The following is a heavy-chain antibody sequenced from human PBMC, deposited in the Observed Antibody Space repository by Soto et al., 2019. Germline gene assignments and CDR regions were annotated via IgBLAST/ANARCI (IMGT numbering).Heavy chain of an antibody. CDR1: GFTFSSYA. J-gene: IGHJ4*02. Sequence: GGSLRLSCAASGFTFSSYAMSWVRQAPGKGLEWVSAISGSGGSTYYADSVKGRFTISRDNSKNTLYLQMNSLRAEDTAVYYCAKNGREASGTKDHGLVWSGYYRVRYFDYWGQGTLVTVSS. V-gene: IGHV3-23*01. D-gene: IGHD3-3*01. CDR2: ISGSGGST. CDR3: AKNGREASGTKDHGLVWSGYYRVRYFDY.